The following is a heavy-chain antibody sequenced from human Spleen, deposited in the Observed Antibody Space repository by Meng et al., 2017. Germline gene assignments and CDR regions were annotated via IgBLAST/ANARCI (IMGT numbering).Heavy chain of an antibody. V-gene: IGHV1-69*05. D-gene: IGHD3-10*01. CDR1: GGTFSTHT. CDR3: ARGPWVQPYYYGSGSPRPVAEYFQH. Sequence: SVKVSCKASGGTFSTHTINWVRQAPGQGLEWMGGIIPFFGTANYTQKFQGRVTITTDASTNTAYMELSSLRSEDTAVYYCARGPWVQPYYYGSGSPRPVAEYFQHWGQGTLVTVSS. J-gene: IGHJ1*01. CDR2: IIPFFGTA.